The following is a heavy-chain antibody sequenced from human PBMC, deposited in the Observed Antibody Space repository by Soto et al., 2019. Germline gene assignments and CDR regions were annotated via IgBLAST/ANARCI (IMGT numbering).Heavy chain of an antibody. Sequence: QVHLVQSGAEVKNPGASVKVSCKASGYTFTNYGISWVRQAPGQGLDWMGWIAVNSGNTYSAQKVQGRLTMTTDTSTSTAYMELRSLESDDTAVYYCARATTATTYGGYWGQGTLVTVSS. J-gene: IGHJ4*02. V-gene: IGHV1-18*01. CDR1: GYTFTNYG. D-gene: IGHD4-17*01. CDR3: ARATTATTYGGY. CDR2: IAVNSGNT.